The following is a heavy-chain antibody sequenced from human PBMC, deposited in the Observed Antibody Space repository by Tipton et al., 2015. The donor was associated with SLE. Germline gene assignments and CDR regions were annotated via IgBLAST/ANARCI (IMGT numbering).Heavy chain of an antibody. V-gene: IGHV4-61*02. J-gene: IGHJ4*02. CDR3: ARDGRYCTSSSCYNVADY. D-gene: IGHD2-2*02. CDR2: IYTSGST. CDR1: GGSITSGSYY. Sequence: TLSLTCTVSGGSITSGSYYWSWIRQPAGKGLEWIGRIYTSGSTNYNPSLKSRVTISVDTSKNQFSLNLTSVTAADTAVYYCARDGRYCTSSSCYNVADYWGQGTLVTVSA.